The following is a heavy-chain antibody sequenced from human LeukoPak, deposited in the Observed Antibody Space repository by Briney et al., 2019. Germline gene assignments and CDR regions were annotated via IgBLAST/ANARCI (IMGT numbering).Heavy chain of an antibody. J-gene: IGHJ4*02. V-gene: IGHV4-30-4*01. CDR1: GGSISSGDYY. CDR2: IYYSGST. Sequence: SETLSLTCTVSGGSISSGDYYWSWIRQPPGKGLEWIGYIYYSGSTYYNPSLKSRVTISVDTSKNQFSLKLSSVTAADTAVYYCARDGNVDTAMVTPYFDYWGQGTLVTVSS. CDR3: ARDGNVDTAMVTPYFDY. D-gene: IGHD5-18*01.